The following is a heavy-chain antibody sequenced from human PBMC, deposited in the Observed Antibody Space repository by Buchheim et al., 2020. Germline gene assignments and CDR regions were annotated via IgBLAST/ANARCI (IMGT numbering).Heavy chain of an antibody. J-gene: IGHJ4*02. V-gene: IGHV4-59*01. Sequence: QVQLQESGPGLVKPSETLSLSCTVSGGSISRYYWTWIRQPPGKGLEWIGYIYYDGATYYNPSLKSRVTISIARSKRQFFLNVTAMAAADTAMYYCARGGGNWNPIDYWGQGT. D-gene: IGHD1-1*01. CDR2: IYYDGAT. CDR1: GGSISRYY. CDR3: ARGGGNWNPIDY.